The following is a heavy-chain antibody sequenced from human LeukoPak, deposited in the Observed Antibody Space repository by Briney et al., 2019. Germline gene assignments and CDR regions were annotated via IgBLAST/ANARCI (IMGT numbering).Heavy chain of an antibody. CDR2: INAGNGNT. CDR3: ASTYYDILTGGGLRYYGMDV. CDR1: GYTFTSYA. V-gene: IGHV1-3*01. D-gene: IGHD3-9*01. Sequence: ASVKVSCKASGYTFTSYAMHWVRQAPGQRLEWMGWINAGNGNTKYSQKFQGRVTITRDTSASTAYMELSSLRSEDTAVYYCASTYYDILTGGGLRYYGMDVWGQGTTVTVSS. J-gene: IGHJ6*02.